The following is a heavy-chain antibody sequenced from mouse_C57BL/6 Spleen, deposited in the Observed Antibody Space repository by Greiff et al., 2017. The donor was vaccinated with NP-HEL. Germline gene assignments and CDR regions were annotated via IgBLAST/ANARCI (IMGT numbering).Heavy chain of an antibody. Sequence: QVQLQQSGAELARPGASVKLSCKASGYTFTSYGISWVKQRTGQGLEWIGEIYPRSGNTYYNEKFKGKATLTADKSSSTAYMELRSLTSEDSAVYFCARGIPGAYWGQGTLVTVSA. CDR3: ARGIPGAY. D-gene: IGHD4-1*01. J-gene: IGHJ3*01. CDR1: GYTFTSYG. V-gene: IGHV1-81*01. CDR2: IYPRSGNT.